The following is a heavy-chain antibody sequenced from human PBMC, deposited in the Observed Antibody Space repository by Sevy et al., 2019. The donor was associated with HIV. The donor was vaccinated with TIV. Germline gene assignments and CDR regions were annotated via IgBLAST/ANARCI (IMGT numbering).Heavy chain of an antibody. CDR1: GGTFSSYA. V-gene: IGHV1-69*13. J-gene: IGHJ6*03. CDR3: ARVDSTSFRNSYYHMDV. CDR2: IIPIFDIV. D-gene: IGHD6-6*01. Sequence: SVKVSCKASGGTFSSYAVSWVRQAPGQGLEWMGGIIPIFDIVNSAQKFQGRVTITADESASTVYMELSSLRSEDTAVYYCARVDSTSFRNSYYHMDVWGKGTTVTVSS.